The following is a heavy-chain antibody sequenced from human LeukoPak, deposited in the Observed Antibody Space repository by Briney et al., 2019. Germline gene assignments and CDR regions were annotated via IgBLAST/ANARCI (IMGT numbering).Heavy chain of an antibody. CDR3: AKKVDSSGYHDAFDI. Sequence: PGGSLRLSCAASGFTVSSNYMSWVRQAPGKGLEWVSVIYSGGSTYYADSVKGRFTISRDNSKNTLYLQMNSLRAEDTAVYYCAKKVDSSGYHDAFDIWGQGTMVTVSS. CDR1: GFTVSSNY. D-gene: IGHD3-22*01. J-gene: IGHJ3*02. CDR2: IYSGGST. V-gene: IGHV3-66*01.